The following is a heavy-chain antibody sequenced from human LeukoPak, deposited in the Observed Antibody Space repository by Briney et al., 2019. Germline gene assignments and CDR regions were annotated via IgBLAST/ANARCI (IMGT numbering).Heavy chain of an antibody. CDR1: GYTFTSYD. CDR3: ARGRPPSHSSSRYWFDP. D-gene: IGHD6-6*01. CDR2: MNHNSGST. J-gene: IGHJ5*02. V-gene: IGHV1-8*01. Sequence: GASVKVSCKASGYTFTSYDINGVRQAAGQGLDWMGWMNHNSGSTGYAQKFQGRVTMTRNTSISTAYMELSSLRSEDTAVYYCARGRPPSHSSSRYWFDPWGQGTLVTVSS.